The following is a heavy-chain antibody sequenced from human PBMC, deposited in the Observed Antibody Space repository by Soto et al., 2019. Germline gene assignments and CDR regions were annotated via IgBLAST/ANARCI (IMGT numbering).Heavy chain of an antibody. CDR3: AKDRNWDHYYYYGMDV. CDR2: ISGSGHYT. CDR1: GFTFSSYA. D-gene: IGHD7-27*01. Sequence: GGSLRLSCAASGFTFSSYAMTWVRQAPGKGLEWVSAISGSGHYTYYADSLKGRFTISRDNSKNTLYLQMNSLRAEDTAVYYCAKDRNWDHYYYYGMDVWGQGTTVTVSS. J-gene: IGHJ6*02. V-gene: IGHV3-23*01.